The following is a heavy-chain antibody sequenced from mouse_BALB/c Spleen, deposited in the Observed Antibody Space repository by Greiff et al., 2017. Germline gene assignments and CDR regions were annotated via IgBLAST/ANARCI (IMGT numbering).Heavy chain of an antibody. V-gene: IGHV1-69*01. Sequence: QVQLHQPGAELVMPGASVKMSCKASGYTFTDYWMHWVKQRPGQGLEWIGAIDTSDSYTSYNQKFKGKATLTVDESSSTAYMQLSSLTSEDSAVDYCARDGNHYYAMDYWGQGTSVTVSS. CDR2: IDTSDSYT. D-gene: IGHD2-1*01. J-gene: IGHJ4*01. CDR1: GYTFTDYW. CDR3: ARDGNHYYAMDY.